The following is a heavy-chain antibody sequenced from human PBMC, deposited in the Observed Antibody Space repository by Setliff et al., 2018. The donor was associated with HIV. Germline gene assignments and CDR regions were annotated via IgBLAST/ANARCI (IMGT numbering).Heavy chain of an antibody. CDR2: IYSDGRT. Sequence: GGSLRLSCAASGFTVNTNYKTWVRQAPGKGLEWVSFIYSDGRTYYAESVKGRFTISRDDSKNTLYLQMHSLRVDDTAAYYCTKGVKWLDPWGQGIQVTVSS. CDR3: TKGVKWLDP. V-gene: IGHV3-53*01. D-gene: IGHD3-16*01. J-gene: IGHJ5*02. CDR1: GFTVNTNY.